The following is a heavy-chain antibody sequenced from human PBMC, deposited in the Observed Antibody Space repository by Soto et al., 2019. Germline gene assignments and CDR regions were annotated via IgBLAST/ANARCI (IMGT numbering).Heavy chain of an antibody. CDR1: GYTFTSYG. V-gene: IGHV1-18*01. J-gene: IGHJ6*02. D-gene: IGHD3-16*01. Sequence: GASVKVSCKASGYTFTSYGIIWVRQAPGQGLEWMGWISAYNGNTNYAQKLQGRVTMTEDTSTDTAYMQLTRLRSEDTAVYYCATGPGGPGEYGMDVWGQGSTVPVSS. CDR2: ISAYNGNT. CDR3: ATGPGGPGEYGMDV.